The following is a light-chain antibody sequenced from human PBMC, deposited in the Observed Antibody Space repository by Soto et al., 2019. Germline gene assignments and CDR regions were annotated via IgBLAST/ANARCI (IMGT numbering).Light chain of an antibody. CDR2: EGS. Sequence: QSVLTQPASVSGSPGQSITISCTGTSSDVGSYNLVSWYQQHPGKAPQLMIYEGSKRPSGVSNRFSGSKSGNTASLTISGLQAEDEADYYCCSYAGSSTFVVFGGGTKLTVL. V-gene: IGLV2-23*03. J-gene: IGLJ2*01. CDR1: SSDVGSYNL. CDR3: CSYAGSSTFVV.